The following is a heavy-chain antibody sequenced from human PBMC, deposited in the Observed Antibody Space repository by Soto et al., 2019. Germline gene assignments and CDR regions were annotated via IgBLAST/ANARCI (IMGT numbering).Heavy chain of an antibody. CDR1: GYTFTSYG. CDR2: ISAYNGNT. J-gene: IGHJ5*02. D-gene: IGHD5-18*01. CDR3: ARDQQMAGYSYGSWFDP. Sequence: ASVKVSCKASGYTFTSYGISWVRQAPGQGLEWMGWISAYNGNTNYAQKLQGRVTMTTDTSTSTAYMELRSLRSDDTAVYYCARDQQMAGYSYGSWFDPWGKGTLVTVS. V-gene: IGHV1-18*01.